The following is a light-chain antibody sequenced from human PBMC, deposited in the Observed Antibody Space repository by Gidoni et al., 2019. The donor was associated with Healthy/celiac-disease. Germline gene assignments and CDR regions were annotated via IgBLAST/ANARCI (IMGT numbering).Light chain of an antibody. J-gene: IGKJ4*01. CDR3: QQRSNWPLT. CDR1: QSLSSY. CDR2: DAS. Sequence: EIVLTQSPATLSLSPGERATLACRASQSLSSYLAWYQQKPGQAPRLLIYDASNRATGIPARFSGSGSGTDFTLTISRLEPEDFAVYYCQQRSNWPLTFXGXTKVEIK. V-gene: IGKV3-11*01.